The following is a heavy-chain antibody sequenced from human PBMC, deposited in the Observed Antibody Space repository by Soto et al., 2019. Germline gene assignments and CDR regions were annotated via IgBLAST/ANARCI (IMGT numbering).Heavy chain of an antibody. Sequence: QVHLVQSGAEVKKPGDSVKISCKASAYTFSNSAMHWLRQAPGQRLEWMGWINAGNGNTKYSQKFQGRVTITRDTAASTASMQLSSVRSEDTAVYCRARPIQGAVDPWGQGTLVTVSS. CDR2: INAGNGNT. CDR1: AYTFSNSA. J-gene: IGHJ5*02. V-gene: IGHV1-3*01. CDR3: ARPIQGAVDP.